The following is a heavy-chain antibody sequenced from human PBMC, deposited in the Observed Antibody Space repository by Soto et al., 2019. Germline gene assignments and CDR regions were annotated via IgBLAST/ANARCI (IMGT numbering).Heavy chain of an antibody. V-gene: IGHV1-18*01. CDR2: ISAINGAT. Sequence: QVQLVQSGGEVRKPGASVKVSCKASGYTFATYGVSWVRQAPGQGREWVGWISAINGATSSAQKFQDRVIMTTDTSTSTAFMELRSLRSDDTAIYFCTRGKSIAVAEWYRGQGTRVTVSS. J-gene: IGHJ4*02. D-gene: IGHD6-19*01. CDR3: TRGKSIAVAEWY. CDR1: GYTFATYG.